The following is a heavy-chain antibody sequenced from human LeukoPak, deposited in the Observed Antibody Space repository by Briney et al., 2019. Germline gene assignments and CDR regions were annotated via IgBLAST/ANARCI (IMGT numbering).Heavy chain of an antibody. CDR2: INSDGSST. CDR1: GFTFSSYW. J-gene: IGHJ4*02. CDR3: ARVSYSSGFDY. V-gene: IGHV3-74*01. D-gene: IGHD6-19*01. Sequence: GGSLRLSCAASGFTFSSYWMHWVRQAPGKGLVWVSRINSDGSSTSYADSVKGRFTISRDNAKNSLYLQMNSLRAEDTAVYYCARVSYSSGFDYWGQGTLVTVSS.